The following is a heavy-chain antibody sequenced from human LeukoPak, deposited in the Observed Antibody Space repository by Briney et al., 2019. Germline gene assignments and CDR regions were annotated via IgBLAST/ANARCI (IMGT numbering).Heavy chain of an antibody. D-gene: IGHD5-12*01. CDR1: GFTFSSYG. V-gene: IGHV3-30*02. J-gene: IGHJ4*02. CDR3: AIVDIVATSNFDY. Sequence: GGSLRLSCAASGFTFSSYGMHWVRQAPGKGLEWVAVIWYDGSNKYYADSVKGRFTISRDNSKNTLYLQMNSLRAEDTAVYYCAIVDIVATSNFDYWGQGTLVTVSS. CDR2: IWYDGSNK.